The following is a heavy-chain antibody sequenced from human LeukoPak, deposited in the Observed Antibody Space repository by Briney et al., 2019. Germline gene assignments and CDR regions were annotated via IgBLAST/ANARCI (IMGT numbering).Heavy chain of an antibody. CDR2: IYHSGST. Sequence: SETLSLTCTVSGGSISSSSYYWGWIRQPPGKGLEWIGSIYHSGSTYYNPSLKSRVTISVDTSKNQFSLKLSSVTAADTAVYYCARDRHWGQGTLVTVSS. V-gene: IGHV4-39*07. CDR3: ARDRH. CDR1: GGSISSSSYY. J-gene: IGHJ4*02.